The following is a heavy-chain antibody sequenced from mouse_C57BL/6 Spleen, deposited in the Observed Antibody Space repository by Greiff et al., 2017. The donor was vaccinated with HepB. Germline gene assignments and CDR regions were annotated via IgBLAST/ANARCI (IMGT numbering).Heavy chain of an antibody. Sequence: EVKLMESGEGLVKPGGSLKLSCAASGFTFSSYAMSWVRQTPEKRLEWVAYISSGGDYIYYADTVKGRFTISRDNARNTLYLQMSSLKSEDTAMYYCTSGGNWDGGFAYWGQGTLVTVSA. CDR2: ISSGGDYI. J-gene: IGHJ3*01. V-gene: IGHV5-9-1*02. CDR3: TSGGNWDGGFAY. CDR1: GFTFSSYA. D-gene: IGHD4-1*01.